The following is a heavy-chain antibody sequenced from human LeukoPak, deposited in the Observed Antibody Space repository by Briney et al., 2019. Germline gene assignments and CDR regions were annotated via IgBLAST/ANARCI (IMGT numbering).Heavy chain of an antibody. CDR3: AKGGSSGWYLDV. CDR1: GFTFSSYG. D-gene: IGHD6-19*01. Sequence: GGSLRLSCAASGFTFSSYGMSWVRQAPGKGLEWVSVISDNGGRTYYADSVKGRFIISRDNSKNTSYLQMNSLRVEDTAVYYCAKGGSSGWYLDVWGKGTTVTISS. CDR2: ISDNGGRT. J-gene: IGHJ6*03. V-gene: IGHV3-23*01.